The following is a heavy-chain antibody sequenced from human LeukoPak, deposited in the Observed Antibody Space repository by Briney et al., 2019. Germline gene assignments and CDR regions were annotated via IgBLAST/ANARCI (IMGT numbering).Heavy chain of an antibody. V-gene: IGHV4-30-4*01. J-gene: IGHJ2*01. CDR2: IYYSGST. CDR1: GGPISSGDYY. Sequence: SETLSLTCTVSGGPISSGDYYWSWIRQPPGKGLEWIGYIYYSGSTYYNPSLKSRVTISVDTSKNQFSLKLSSVTAADTAVYYCARESNDYYDSSGYPSWYFDLWGRGTLVTVSS. CDR3: ARESNDYYDSSGYPSWYFDL. D-gene: IGHD3-22*01.